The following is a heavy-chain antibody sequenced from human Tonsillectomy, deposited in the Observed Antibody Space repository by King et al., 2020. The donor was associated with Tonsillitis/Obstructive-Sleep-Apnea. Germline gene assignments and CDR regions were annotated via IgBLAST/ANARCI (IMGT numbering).Heavy chain of an antibody. D-gene: IGHD3-16*01. CDR3: AHRATWGRSIYYYYYYMDV. J-gene: IGHJ6*03. CDR2: IYWDDDK. CDR1: GFSLSTSGVG. Sequence: ITLKESGPTLVKPTQTLTLTCTFSGFSLSTSGVGVGWIRQPPGKALEWLALIYWDDDKRYSPSLKSRLTITKDTSKNQVVLTMTNMDPVDTATYYCAHRATWGRSIYYYYYYMDVWGKGTTVTVSS. V-gene: IGHV2-5*02.